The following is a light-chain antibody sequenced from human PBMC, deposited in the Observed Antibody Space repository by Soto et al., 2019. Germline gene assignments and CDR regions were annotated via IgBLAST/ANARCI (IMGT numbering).Light chain of an antibody. J-gene: IGKJ4*01. CDR3: QQYNKWPFT. Sequence: EIVMTQSPATLSVSQGERATLSCRASESVSSNLAWYQQKPGQAPRLLIYGASTRATGIPARFSGSGSGTDFTLTFGSLQSEGFAVYYCQQYNKWPFTFGGGTKVEIK. V-gene: IGKV3-15*01. CDR1: ESVSSN. CDR2: GAS.